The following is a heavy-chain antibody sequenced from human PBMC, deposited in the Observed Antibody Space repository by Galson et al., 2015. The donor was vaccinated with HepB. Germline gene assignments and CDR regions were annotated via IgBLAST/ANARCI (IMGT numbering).Heavy chain of an antibody. CDR3: ARGMGGLKVATTKQWLVPPLEYYVDY. V-gene: IGHV1-3*01. J-gene: IGHJ4*02. CDR1: GYTFTSYA. CDR2: INAGNGNT. D-gene: IGHD6-19*01. Sequence: SVKVSCKASGYTFTSYAMHWVRQAPGQRLEWMGWINAGNGNTKYSQKFQGRVTITRDTSASTAYMELSSLRSEDTAVYYCARGMGGLKVATTKQWLVPPLEYYVDYWGQGTLVTVSS.